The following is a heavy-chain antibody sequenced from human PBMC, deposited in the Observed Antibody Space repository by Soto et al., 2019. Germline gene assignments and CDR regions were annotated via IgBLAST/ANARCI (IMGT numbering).Heavy chain of an antibody. J-gene: IGHJ5*02. CDR3: ARGLVRRIKIFGVVTSQRWFDT. Sequence: SETLSLTCAVYGGSFSGYYWSWIRQPPGKGLEWIGEINHSGSTNYNPSLKGRVTISVDTSKNQFSLKLSSVTAADTAVYYCARGLVRRIKIFGVVTSQRWFDTWGQGTLVTVSS. CDR1: GGSFSGYY. D-gene: IGHD3-3*01. V-gene: IGHV4-34*01. CDR2: INHSGST.